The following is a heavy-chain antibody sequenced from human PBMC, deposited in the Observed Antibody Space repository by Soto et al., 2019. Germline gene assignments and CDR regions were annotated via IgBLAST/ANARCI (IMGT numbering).Heavy chain of an antibody. Sequence: QVQLVESGGGVVQPGRSLRLSCAASGFTFSSYAMHWVHQAPGKGLEWVAVISYDGSNKYYADSVKGRFTISRDNSKNTLYLQMNSLRAEDTAVYYCARDRGNGFDPWGQGTLVTVSS. V-gene: IGHV3-30-3*01. J-gene: IGHJ5*02. CDR2: ISYDGSNK. CDR3: ARDRGNGFDP. CDR1: GFTFSSYA.